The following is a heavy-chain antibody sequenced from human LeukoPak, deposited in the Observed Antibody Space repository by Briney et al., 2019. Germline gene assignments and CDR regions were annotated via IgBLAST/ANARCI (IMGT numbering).Heavy chain of an antibody. CDR2: INQDGSET. D-gene: IGHD3-10*01. Sequence: GGSLRLSCAASGFTFRSYWMSWVRQAPEKGLEWVANINQDGSETYYVDSVKGRFTISRDNTKNSLYLQMNSLRAEDTAVYYCARREFTMVRGPSRGRAYYFDYWGQGTLVTVSS. J-gene: IGHJ4*02. CDR1: GFTFRSYW. CDR3: ARREFTMVRGPSRGRAYYFDY. V-gene: IGHV3-7*01.